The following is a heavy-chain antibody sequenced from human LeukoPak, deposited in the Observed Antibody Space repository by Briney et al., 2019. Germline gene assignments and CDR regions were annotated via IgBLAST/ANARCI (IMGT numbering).Heavy chain of an antibody. CDR1: GFTFSSYG. D-gene: IGHD5-18*01. CDR2: ISYDGSNK. CDR3: ARDSAMVDY. Sequence: PGGSLRLSCAASGFTFSSYGMHWVRQAPGKGLEWVAVISYDGSNKYYADSVKGRFTISRDNSKNTLYLQMNSLRAEDTAVYYCARDSAMVDYWGQGTLVTVSS. V-gene: IGHV3-30*03. J-gene: IGHJ4*02.